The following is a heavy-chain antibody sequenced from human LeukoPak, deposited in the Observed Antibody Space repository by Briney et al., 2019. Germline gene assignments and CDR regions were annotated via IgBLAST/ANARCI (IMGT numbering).Heavy chain of an antibody. CDR2: IYDSGST. J-gene: IGHJ5*02. Sequence: SETLSLTCAVSGGSISSGGYSWSWIRPPPGKGLEWIGYIYDSGSTYYNPSLTRRVTMSVDTSKNQFSLKLSSVTAADTAVYYCARYYSSGRSCYGWFDPWGQGTLVTVSS. D-gene: IGHD2-15*01. CDR3: ARYYSSGRSCYGWFDP. V-gene: IGHV4-30-4*07. CDR1: GGSISSGGYS.